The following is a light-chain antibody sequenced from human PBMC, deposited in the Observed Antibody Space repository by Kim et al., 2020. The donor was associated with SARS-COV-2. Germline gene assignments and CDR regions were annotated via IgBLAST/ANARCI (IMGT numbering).Light chain of an antibody. Sequence: SPGERATLSCRASQSVSNNLAWYQQKPGQAPRLLIYGASTRATGIPARFSGSGSGTEFTLTVSSLQSEDFAVYYCQQYNNWPPWTFGQGTKVDFK. CDR1: QSVSNN. CDR2: GAS. J-gene: IGKJ1*01. CDR3: QQYNNWPPWT. V-gene: IGKV3-15*01.